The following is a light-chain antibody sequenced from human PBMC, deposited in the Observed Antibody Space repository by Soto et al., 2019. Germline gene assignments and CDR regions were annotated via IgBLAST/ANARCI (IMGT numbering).Light chain of an antibody. CDR2: DVT. CDR1: SSDVGAYNS. CDR3: SSHAGGYNFV. Sequence: QSVLTQPPSASGSPGQSVTISCTGTSSDVGAYNSVSWYQQHPGKAPKLMIYDVTKRPSGVPDRFSGSKSGNTASLTISGLQAEDEADYYCSSHAGGYNFVFGAGTKLTVL. V-gene: IGLV2-11*01. J-gene: IGLJ2*01.